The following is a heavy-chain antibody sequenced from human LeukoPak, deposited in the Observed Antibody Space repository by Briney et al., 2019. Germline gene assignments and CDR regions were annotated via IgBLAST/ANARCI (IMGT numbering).Heavy chain of an antibody. Sequence: GGSLRLSCAASGFTFSSYAMSWVRQAPGKGLEWVSAISGSGGSTYYADSVKGRFTISRDNSKNTLYLQMNNLRAEDTAVYYCAKARIAGRGGWFDPWGQGTLVTVSS. J-gene: IGHJ5*02. D-gene: IGHD6-13*01. CDR2: ISGSGGST. CDR3: AKARIAGRGGWFDP. CDR1: GFTFSSYA. V-gene: IGHV3-23*01.